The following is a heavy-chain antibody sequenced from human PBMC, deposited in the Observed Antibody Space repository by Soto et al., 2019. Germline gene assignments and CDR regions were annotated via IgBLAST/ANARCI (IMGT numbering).Heavy chain of an antibody. Sequence: RESLKISCKGSGYSFTSFWIGWVRQMPGKGLEWMGIIYPGDSDTRYSPSFQGQVTISADKSISTAYLQWSSLKASDTAMYYCARRGGGYNRNPYGMDVWGQGTTVTVSS. J-gene: IGHJ6*02. V-gene: IGHV5-51*01. D-gene: IGHD5-12*01. CDR1: GYSFTSFW. CDR2: IYPGDSDT. CDR3: ARRGGGYNRNPYGMDV.